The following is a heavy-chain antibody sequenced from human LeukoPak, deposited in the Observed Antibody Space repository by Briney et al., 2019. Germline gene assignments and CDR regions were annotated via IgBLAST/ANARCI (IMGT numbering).Heavy chain of an antibody. CDR2: ISSSSSTI. Sequence: PGGSLRLSCAASGFTFSSYSMNWVRQAPGKGLEWVSYISSSSSTIYYADSVKGRFTISRDNAKNSLYLQMNSLRAEDTAVYYCAKDGRIPYGSGSYYYFDYWGQGTLVTVSS. V-gene: IGHV3-48*01. CDR3: AKDGRIPYGSGSYYYFDY. D-gene: IGHD3-10*01. CDR1: GFTFSSYS. J-gene: IGHJ4*02.